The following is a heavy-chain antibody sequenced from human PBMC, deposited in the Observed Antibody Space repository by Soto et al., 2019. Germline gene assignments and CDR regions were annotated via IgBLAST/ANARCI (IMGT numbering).Heavy chain of an antibody. Sequence: QVQLVESGGGVVQPGGSLRLSCAASGYTFSSYRMHWLRQATGKGREWVAVISYHGINTHYADSVKGRFTISRDNYKNTVYLHMNSLRPEDTAVYYCAKTGDSGYDWGWFDPWGQGTLVTVSS. CDR2: ISYHGINT. J-gene: IGHJ5*02. CDR3: AKTGDSGYDWGWFDP. V-gene: IGHV3-30*18. CDR1: GYTFSSYR. D-gene: IGHD5-12*01.